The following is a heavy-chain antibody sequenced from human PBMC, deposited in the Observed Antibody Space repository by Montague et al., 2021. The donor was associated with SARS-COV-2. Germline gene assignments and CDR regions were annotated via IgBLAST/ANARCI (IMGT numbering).Heavy chain of an antibody. J-gene: IGHJ4*02. Sequence: SETLSLTCAVYGGSLSGYSWSWVRQAPEKGLEWIGDIGHTGSFKYNPSLKSRVTMSIDAAKNQFSLRMTSVTAADTSVYYCARGGTGRSTTFGVVFFPLLDSWGQGTLVTVSS. CDR2: IGHTGSF. V-gene: IGHV4-34*01. D-gene: IGHD3-3*01. CDR1: GGSLSGYS. CDR3: ARGGTGRSTTFGVVFFPLLDS.